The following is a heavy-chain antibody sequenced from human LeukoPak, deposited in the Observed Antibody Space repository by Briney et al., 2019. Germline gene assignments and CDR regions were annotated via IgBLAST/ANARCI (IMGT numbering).Heavy chain of an antibody. V-gene: IGHV3-23*01. Sequence: GRSLRLSCAASGFTFSSYAMSWVRQAPGKGLEWVSAISGSGGSTYYADSVKGRFTISRDNSKNTLYLQMNSLRAKDTAVYYCAKGLSGWYYWYFDLWGRGTLVTVSS. J-gene: IGHJ2*01. CDR3: AKGLSGWYYWYFDL. CDR1: GFTFSSYA. D-gene: IGHD6-19*01. CDR2: ISGSGGST.